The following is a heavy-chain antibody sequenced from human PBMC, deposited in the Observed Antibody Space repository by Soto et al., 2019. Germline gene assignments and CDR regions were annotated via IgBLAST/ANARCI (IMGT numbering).Heavy chain of an antibody. CDR2: ISWNSGSI. V-gene: IGHV3-9*01. D-gene: IGHD4-17*01. CDR3: AKEKRQTTVTSHYYYYMDV. CDR1: GFTFDDYA. Sequence: EVQLVESGGGLVQPGRSLRLSCAASGFTFDDYAMHWVRQAPGKGLEWVSGISWNSGSIGYADSVKGRFTISRDNAKNSLYLQMNSLRAEDTALYYCAKEKRQTTVTSHYYYYMDVWGKGTTVTVSS. J-gene: IGHJ6*03.